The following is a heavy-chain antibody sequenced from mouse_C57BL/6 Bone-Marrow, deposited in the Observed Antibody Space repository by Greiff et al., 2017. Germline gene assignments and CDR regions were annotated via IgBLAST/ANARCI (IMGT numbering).Heavy chain of an antibody. CDR3: AGHDSGYVDYYAMDY. V-gene: IGHV5-15*01. D-gene: IGHD3-2*02. Sequence: EVNLVESGGGLVQPGGSLKLSCAASGFTFSDYGMAWVRQAPRKGPEWVAFISNLAYSNYYADTVTGRFTISRENAKNTLYLEMSSLRSEDTAMYYCAGHDSGYVDYYAMDYWGQGTSVTVSS. CDR1: GFTFSDYG. J-gene: IGHJ4*01. CDR2: ISNLAYSN.